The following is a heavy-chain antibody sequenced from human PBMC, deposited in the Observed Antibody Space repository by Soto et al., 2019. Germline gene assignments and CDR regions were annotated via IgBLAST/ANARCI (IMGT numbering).Heavy chain of an antibody. CDR1: GYTFTSYG. CDR2: ISAYNGNT. Sequence: ASVKVSCKASGYTFTSYGISWVRQAPGQGLEWMGWISAYNGNTNYAQKLQGRVTMTTDTSTSTAYMELRSLRSDDTAVYYCARKEAYCSSTSCSYNWFDSWGQGTLVTVSS. D-gene: IGHD2-2*01. V-gene: IGHV1-18*01. J-gene: IGHJ5*01. CDR3: ARKEAYCSSTSCSYNWFDS.